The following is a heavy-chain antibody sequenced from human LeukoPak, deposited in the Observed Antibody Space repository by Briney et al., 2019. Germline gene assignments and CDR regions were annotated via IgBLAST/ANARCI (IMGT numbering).Heavy chain of an antibody. D-gene: IGHD4-17*01. CDR2: IYSGGST. Sequence: GGSLRLSCAASGFTVSSNYMSWVRQTPGKGLEWVSAIYSGGSTYYADSVKGRFTISRDNSKNTLYLQMNSLRAEDTAVYYCVRASTTVPNLLDYWGQGTLVTVSS. CDR3: VRASTTVPNLLDY. J-gene: IGHJ4*02. V-gene: IGHV3-66*01. CDR1: GFTVSSNY.